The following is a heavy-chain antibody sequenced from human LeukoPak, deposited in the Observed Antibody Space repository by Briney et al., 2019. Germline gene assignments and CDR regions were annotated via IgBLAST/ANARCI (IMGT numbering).Heavy chain of an antibody. J-gene: IGHJ4*02. V-gene: IGHV4-59*01. D-gene: IGHD5-24*01. CDR2: ISYSGST. CDR1: GASISSYY. Sequence: SETLSLTCTVSGASISSYYWGWIRQPLGKGLEWIGYISYSGSTNYNPSLTSRVTISVDTSKNQFSLKLSSVTAADTAVYYCARSGGRDGYNFDYWGQGTLVTVSS. CDR3: ARSGGRDGYNFDY.